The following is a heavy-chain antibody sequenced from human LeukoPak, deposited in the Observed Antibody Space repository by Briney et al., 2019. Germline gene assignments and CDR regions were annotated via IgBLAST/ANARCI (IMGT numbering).Heavy chain of an antibody. CDR2: ISGTGGAT. J-gene: IGHJ5*01. D-gene: IGHD2-21*01. Sequence: GGSLRLSCVASGFSFGNYAMSWVRQAPGKGLQWVSQISGTGGATWYAGFARDHFTISRDNSKKTLYLQMSGLRIEDTAMYYCVKDPRDTYGTNWFVSWGQGTLLIVSS. CDR1: GFSFGNYA. V-gene: IGHV3-23*01. CDR3: VKDPRDTYGTNWFVS.